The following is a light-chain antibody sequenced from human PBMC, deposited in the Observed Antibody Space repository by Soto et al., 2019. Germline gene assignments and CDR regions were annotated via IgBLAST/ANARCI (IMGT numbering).Light chain of an antibody. V-gene: IGLV2-11*01. Sequence: QSVLTQPRSVSGSPGQSVTISCTGTSSDVGGYNYVSWYQQHPGKAPKLMIHDVSKRPSGVPDRFSGSKSGNTASLTISGLKVEDESNYSGCSYPGSYSYGFETGPKATVL. CDR2: DVS. J-gene: IGLJ1*01. CDR1: SSDVGGYNY. CDR3: CSYPGSYSYG.